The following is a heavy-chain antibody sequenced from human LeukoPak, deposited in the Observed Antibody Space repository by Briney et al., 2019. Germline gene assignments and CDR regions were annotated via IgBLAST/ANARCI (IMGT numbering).Heavy chain of an antibody. J-gene: IGHJ3*02. D-gene: IGHD6-6*01. Sequence: GGSLRLSCGASGFTFTSYAMGWVRQAPGKGLEWVSDISGSGGSTYYADSVKGRFTISRDNSKNTLYLQMNSLRAEDTAVYYCARDAYSSSSGRAFDIWGQGTMVTVSS. CDR3: ARDAYSSSSGRAFDI. V-gene: IGHV3-23*01. CDR1: GFTFTSYA. CDR2: ISGSGGST.